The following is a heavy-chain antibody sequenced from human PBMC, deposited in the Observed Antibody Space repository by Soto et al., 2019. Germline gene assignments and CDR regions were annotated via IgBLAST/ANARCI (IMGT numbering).Heavy chain of an antibody. Sequence: SGVSLKISCKGSGYSFTSYWSSWVRQMPGKGLEWMGRIDPSDSYTNYSPSFQGYVTISADKSISTAYLQWSSLKASDTAMYYCARRDGGKSYYYYGMDVWGQGTTVTVSS. CDR3: ARRDGGKSYYYYGMDV. V-gene: IGHV5-10-1*01. CDR2: IDPSDSYT. J-gene: IGHJ6*02. D-gene: IGHD2-15*01. CDR1: GYSFTSYW.